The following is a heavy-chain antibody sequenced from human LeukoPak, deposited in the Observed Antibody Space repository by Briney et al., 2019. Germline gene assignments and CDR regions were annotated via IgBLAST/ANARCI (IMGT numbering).Heavy chain of an antibody. CDR2: INPNSGGT. CDR1: GYTFTGYY. V-gene: IGHV1-2*02. Sequence: GASVKVSCKASGYTFTGYYMHWVRQAPGQGLEWMGWINPNSGGTNYAQKFQGRVTMTRDTSISTAYMELSRLRSDDTAVYYCARDPPYSSGWYGGVYWGQGTLVTVSS. J-gene: IGHJ4*02. D-gene: IGHD6-19*01. CDR3: ARDPPYSSGWYGGVY.